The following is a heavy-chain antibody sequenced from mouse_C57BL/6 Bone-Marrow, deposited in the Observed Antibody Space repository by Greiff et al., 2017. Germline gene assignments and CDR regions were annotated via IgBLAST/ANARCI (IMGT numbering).Heavy chain of an antibody. Sequence: QVQLQQSGAELVRPGTSVKVSCKASGYAFTNYLIEWVKQRPGQGLEWIGVITPGSGGTNYNEKFKGKATLTADNSSITAYMQLSSLTSEDSSVYFCARLNYGSSYASFAYWGQETLVTVSA. V-gene: IGHV1-54*01. CDR3: ARLNYGSSYASFAY. D-gene: IGHD1-1*01. CDR2: ITPGSGGT. J-gene: IGHJ3*01. CDR1: GYAFTNYL.